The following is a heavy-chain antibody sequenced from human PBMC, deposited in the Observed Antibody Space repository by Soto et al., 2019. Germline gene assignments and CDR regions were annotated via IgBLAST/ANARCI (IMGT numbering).Heavy chain of an antibody. D-gene: IGHD6-13*01. CDR3: ARLIGSSWFDS. CDR2: TYYRSKWYN. CDR1: GDSVSTISAT. V-gene: IGHV6-1*01. J-gene: IGHJ5*01. Sequence: SQTLSLTCAISGDSVSTISATWTWIRQSPSRGLEWLGRTYYRSKWYNDYAVSLKSRLTISPDTSKNQFSLQLNSVTPEDTAVYYCARLIGSSWFDSWGQGTLVTVSS.